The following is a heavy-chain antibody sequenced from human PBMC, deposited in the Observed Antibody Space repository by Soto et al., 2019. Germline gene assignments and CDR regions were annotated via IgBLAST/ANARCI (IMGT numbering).Heavy chain of an antibody. CDR3: AKDLHGSGWSFDQ. J-gene: IGHJ4*02. V-gene: IGHV3-23*01. CDR1: VFTVSTQA. Sequence: GGSLRLYCSASVFTVSTQAMAWVRQAPGKGLEWVSALISIGESPDYADSVKGRFTISRDNSKNTLYLQMNSLRADDTAVYYCAKDLHGSGWSFDQWGQGTVVTVSS. D-gene: IGHD6-19*01. CDR2: LISIGESP.